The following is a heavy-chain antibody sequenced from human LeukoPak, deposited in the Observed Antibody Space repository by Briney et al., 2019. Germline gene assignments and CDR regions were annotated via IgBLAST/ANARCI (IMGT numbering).Heavy chain of an antibody. D-gene: IGHD2-2*01. CDR3: ASDYCSSTSCYVFDY. CDR1: GFTFSSYG. V-gene: IGHV3-33*01. CDR2: IWYDGSNK. Sequence: GGSLRLSCAASGFTFSSYGMLWVRQAPGKGLEWVAVIWYDGSNKYYADSVKGRFTISRDNSKNTLYLQMNSLRAEDTAVYYCASDYCSSTSCYVFDYWGQGTLVTVSS. J-gene: IGHJ4*02.